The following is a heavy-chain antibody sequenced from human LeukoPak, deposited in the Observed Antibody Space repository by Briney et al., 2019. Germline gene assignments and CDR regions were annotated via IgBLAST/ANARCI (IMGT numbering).Heavy chain of an antibody. CDR3: VVDLSGSADY. CDR1: GFTFSSYW. D-gene: IGHD3-10*01. Sequence: GGSLRLSCAASGFTFSSYWMHWVRLAPGEGLVWVSRTNEHGTIMNYADSVKGRFTISRDNAKNTLYLQMNSLRTEDSALYYCVVDLSGSADYWGQGTLVTVSS. V-gene: IGHV3-74*01. J-gene: IGHJ4*02. CDR2: TNEHGTIM.